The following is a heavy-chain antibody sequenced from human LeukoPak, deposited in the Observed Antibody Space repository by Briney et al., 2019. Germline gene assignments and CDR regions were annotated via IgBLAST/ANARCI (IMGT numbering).Heavy chain of an antibody. CDR1: GFTFSSYA. D-gene: IGHD3-16*01. CDR2: ISYDGSNK. CDR3: AREGSGGGDYFDY. Sequence: PGGSLRLSCAASGFTFSSYAMHWVRQAPGKGLEWVAVISYDGSNKYYADSVKGRFTISRDNAKNSLYLQMNSLRAEDTAVYYCAREGSGGGDYFDYRGQGTLVTVSS. V-gene: IGHV3-30-3*01. J-gene: IGHJ4*02.